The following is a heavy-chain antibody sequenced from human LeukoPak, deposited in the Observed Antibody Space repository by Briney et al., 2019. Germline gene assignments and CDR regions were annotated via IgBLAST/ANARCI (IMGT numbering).Heavy chain of an antibody. J-gene: IGHJ1*01. V-gene: IGHV3-48*03. CDR1: GFTFSSYE. CDR2: ISSSGSTI. D-gene: IGHD3-22*01. Sequence: PGGSLRLSCAASGFTFSSYEMNWVRQAPGKGLEWVSYISSSGSTIYYADSVKGRFTISRDNAKNSLYLQMNSLRAEDTAVYYCARDLYDSSGYYYPAPEYFQHWGQGTLVTVPS. CDR3: ARDLYDSSGYYYPAPEYFQH.